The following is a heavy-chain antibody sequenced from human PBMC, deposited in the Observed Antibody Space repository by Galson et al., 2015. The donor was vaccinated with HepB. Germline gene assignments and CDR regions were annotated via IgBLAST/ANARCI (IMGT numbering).Heavy chain of an antibody. CDR2: IIPILGIT. D-gene: IGHD3-22*01. J-gene: IGHJ6*02. V-gene: IGHV1-69*04. Sequence: SVKVSCKASGGTFSSYTISWVRQAPGQGLEWMGRIIPILGITNYAQKFQGRVTITADKSTSTAYMELSSLRSEDTAVYYCAREDDYDSIGYYSHGSNGMDVWGQGTTVTVSS. CDR1: GGTFSSYT. CDR3: AREDDYDSIGYYSHGSNGMDV.